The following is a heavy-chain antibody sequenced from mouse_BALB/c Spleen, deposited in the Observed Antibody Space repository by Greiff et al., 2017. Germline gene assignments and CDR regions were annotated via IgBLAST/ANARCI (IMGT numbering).Heavy chain of an antibody. CDR1: GFSLTSYG. J-gene: IGHJ3*01. CDR2: IWAGGST. CDR3: ATYGNSAWFAY. Sequence: VQGVESGPGLVAPSQSLSITCTVSGFSLTSYGVHWVRQPPGKGLEWLGVIWAGGSTNYNSALMSRLSISKDNSKSQVFLKMNSLQTDDTAMYYCATYGNSAWFAYWGQGTLVTVSA. V-gene: IGHV2-9*02. D-gene: IGHD2-1*01.